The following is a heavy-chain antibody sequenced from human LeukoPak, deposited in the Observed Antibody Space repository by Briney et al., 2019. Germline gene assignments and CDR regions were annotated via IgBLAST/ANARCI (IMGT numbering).Heavy chain of an antibody. J-gene: IGHJ4*02. CDR1: GFTFSSYS. CDR3: ARDQYVWGSYRPFPFDY. D-gene: IGHD3-16*02. V-gene: IGHV3-21*01. Sequence: GGSLRLSCAASGFTFSSYSMNWVRQAPGKGLEWVSSISSSSSYIYYADSAKGRFTISRDNAKNSLYLQMNSLRAEDTAVYYCARDQYVWGSYRPFPFDYWGQGTLVTVSS. CDR2: ISSSSSYI.